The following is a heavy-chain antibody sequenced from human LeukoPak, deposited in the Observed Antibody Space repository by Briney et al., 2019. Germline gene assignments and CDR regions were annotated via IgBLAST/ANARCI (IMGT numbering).Heavy chain of an antibody. V-gene: IGHV4-31*03. J-gene: IGHJ4*02. D-gene: IGHD2-15*01. CDR2: IYYSGST. CDR1: GGSISSGGYY. Sequence: SQTLSPTCTVSGGSISSGGYYWSWIRQHPGKGLEWIGYIYYSGSTYYNPSLKSRVTISVDTSKNQFSLKLSSVTAADTAVYYCARGEPPELGYCSGGSCGRYYFDYWGQGTLVTVSS. CDR3: ARGEPPELGYCSGGSCGRYYFDY.